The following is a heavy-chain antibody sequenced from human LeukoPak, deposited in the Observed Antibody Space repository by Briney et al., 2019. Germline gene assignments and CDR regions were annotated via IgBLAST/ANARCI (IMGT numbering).Heavy chain of an antibody. D-gene: IGHD1-26*01. CDR3: ARDRVGATLYFDY. J-gene: IGHJ4*02. CDR1: GFTFSSYG. CDR2: IRYDGSNK. Sequence: GGCLRLSCAASGFTFSSYGMHWVRQAPGKGLEWVAFIRYDGSNKYYADSVKGRFTISRDNSKNTLYLQMNSLRAEDTAVYYCARDRVGATLYFDYWGQGTLVTVSS. V-gene: IGHV3-30*02.